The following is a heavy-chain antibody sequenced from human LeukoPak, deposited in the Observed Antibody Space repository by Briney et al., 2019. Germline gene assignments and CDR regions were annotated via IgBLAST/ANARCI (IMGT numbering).Heavy chain of an antibody. J-gene: IGHJ1*01. CDR1: GFTFSSYA. CDR2: ISGSGGST. Sequence: AGGSLRLSCAASGFTFSSYAMSWVRQAPGKGLEWVSAISGSGGSTYYADSVKGRFTISRDNSKNRLYLQMNSLRAEDTAVYYCAKDATYSSSWYSEYFQHWGQGTLVTVSS. V-gene: IGHV3-23*01. CDR3: AKDATYSSSWYSEYFQH. D-gene: IGHD6-13*01.